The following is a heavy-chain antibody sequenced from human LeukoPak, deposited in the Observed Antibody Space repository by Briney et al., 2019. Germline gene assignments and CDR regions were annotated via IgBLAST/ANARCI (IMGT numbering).Heavy chain of an antibody. D-gene: IGHD2-15*01. V-gene: IGHV3-11*06. Sequence: GGSLRLSCAASGFTFSDYYMSWIRQAPGKGLEWVSYISSSSSYTNYADSVKGRFTISGDNAKNSLYLQMNSLRAEDTAVYYCARDMGHGSGGSCYDYWGQGTLVTVSS. CDR2: ISSSSSYT. CDR3: ARDMGHGSGGSCYDY. CDR1: GFTFSDYY. J-gene: IGHJ4*02.